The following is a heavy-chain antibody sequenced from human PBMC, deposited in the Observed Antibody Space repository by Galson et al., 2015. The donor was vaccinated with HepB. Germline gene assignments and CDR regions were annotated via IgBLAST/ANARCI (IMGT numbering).Heavy chain of an antibody. CDR2: VSGYGAST. CDR1: GFTFSDYP. D-gene: IGHD2/OR15-2a*01. CDR3: ARRRSEDRLSDY. Sequence: SLRLSCAASGFTFSDYPMNWVRQAPGKGLEWVSGVSGYGASTYYADSVKGRFTISRDNSKNMLYLQMSDLRGEDTAIYYCARRRSEDRLSDYWGQGTLVTVSS. V-gene: IGHV3-23*01. J-gene: IGHJ4*02.